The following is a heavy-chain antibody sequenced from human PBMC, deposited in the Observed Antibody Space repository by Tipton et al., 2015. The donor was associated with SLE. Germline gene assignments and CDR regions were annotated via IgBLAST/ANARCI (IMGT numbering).Heavy chain of an antibody. CDR1: GRSFIGSY. CDR3: GGGLAAPIRGYFHH. J-gene: IGHJ1*01. V-gene: IGHV4-34*01. CDR2: IDHSGVT. Sequence: TLSLTCAVYGRSFIGSYWTWIRQPPGKGLEWIGDIDHSGVTHYNPSLKSRVTISRDTSGNHFSLNLTSLTAADTAVYYCGGGLAAPIRGYFHHWGQGTLVTVSS. D-gene: IGHD6-13*01.